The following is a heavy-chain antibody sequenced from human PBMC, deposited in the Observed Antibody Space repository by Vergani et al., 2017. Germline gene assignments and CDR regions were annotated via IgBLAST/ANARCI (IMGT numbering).Heavy chain of an antibody. V-gene: IGHV1-24*01. Sequence: QVQLVQSGAEVKKPGASVKVSCKVSGYTLTELSMHWVRQAPGKGLEWMGGFDPEDGETIYAQKFQGRVTMTEDTSTDTAYMELSSLRSEDTAVYYCASSSELTTTLRYYYYGMDVWGQGTTVTVSS. CDR3: ASSSELTTTLRYYYYGMDV. CDR1: GYTLTELS. J-gene: IGHJ6*02. CDR2: FDPEDGET. D-gene: IGHD3-22*01.